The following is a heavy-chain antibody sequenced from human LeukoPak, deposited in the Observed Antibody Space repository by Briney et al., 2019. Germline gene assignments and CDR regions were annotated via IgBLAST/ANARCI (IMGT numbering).Heavy chain of an antibody. J-gene: IGHJ4*02. CDR3: ARVYSSGWYVGDY. CDR1: GFTFSSYA. Sequence: QTGGSLRLSCAASGFTFSSYAMSWVRQAPGKGLEWVSAISGSGGSTYYADSVKGRFTISRDNSKNTLYLQMNSLRAEDTAVYYCARVYSSGWYVGDYWGQGTLVTVSS. D-gene: IGHD6-19*01. V-gene: IGHV3-23*01. CDR2: ISGSGGST.